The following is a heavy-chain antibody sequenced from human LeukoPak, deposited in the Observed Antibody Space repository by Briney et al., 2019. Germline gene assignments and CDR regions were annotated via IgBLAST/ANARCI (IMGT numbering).Heavy chain of an antibody. V-gene: IGHV3-11*04. J-gene: IGHJ3*02. D-gene: IGHD2-15*01. CDR2: ISSTGSTI. Sequence: PGGSLRLSCAASGFTFSDYYMSWIRQAPGKGREWVSYISSTGSTIYYADSVKGRFTISRDNAKNSLYLQMNSLRAEDTAVYYCARWPHISCSGGSCYPMAFDIWGQGTMVTVSS. CDR1: GFTFSDYY. CDR3: ARWPHISCSGGSCYPMAFDI.